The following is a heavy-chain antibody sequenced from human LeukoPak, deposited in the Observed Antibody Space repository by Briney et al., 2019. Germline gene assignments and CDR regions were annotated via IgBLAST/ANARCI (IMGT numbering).Heavy chain of an antibody. CDR1: GFTFSSYG. CDR2: ISGSGGST. V-gene: IGHV3-23*01. J-gene: IGHJ4*02. Sequence: PGGSLRLSCAASGFTFSSYGMSWVRQAPGKGLEWVSAISGSGGSTYYADSVKGRFTISRDNAKNSLYLQMDSLRAEDTAVYYCAKGRQWSSDWPIDCWGQGTLVTVSS. CDR3: AKGRQWSSDWPIDC. D-gene: IGHD6-19*01.